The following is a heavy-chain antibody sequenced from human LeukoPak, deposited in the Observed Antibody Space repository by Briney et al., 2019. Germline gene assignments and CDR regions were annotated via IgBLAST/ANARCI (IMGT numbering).Heavy chain of an antibody. D-gene: IGHD6-6*01. CDR1: GFTFSSYA. CDR3: AAQGGSSSFLLTDY. Sequence: GGSLRLSCAASGFTFSSYAMHWVRQAPGKGLEWVAVISYDGSNKYYADSVKGRFTISRDNSKNTLYLQMNSLRAEDTAVYYCAAQGGSSSFLLTDYWGQGTLVTVSS. V-gene: IGHV3-30*04. J-gene: IGHJ4*02. CDR2: ISYDGSNK.